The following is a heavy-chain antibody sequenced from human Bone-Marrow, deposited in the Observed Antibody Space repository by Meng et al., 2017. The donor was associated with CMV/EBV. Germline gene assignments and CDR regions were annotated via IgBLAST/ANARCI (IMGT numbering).Heavy chain of an antibody. Sequence: SETLSLTCTVSGGSISSSSYYWGWIRQPPGKGLEWIGTIYYSGSTYYNPSLKSRVTISVDTSKNQLSLKLSSVTAADTAVYYCARDRYYYYGMAVWGQGTTVTVSS. J-gene: IGHJ6*02. V-gene: IGHV4-39*07. CDR1: GGSISSSSYY. CDR3: ARDRYYYYGMAV. CDR2: IYYSGST.